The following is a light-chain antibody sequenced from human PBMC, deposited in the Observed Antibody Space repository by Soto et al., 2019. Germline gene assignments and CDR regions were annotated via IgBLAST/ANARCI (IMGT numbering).Light chain of an antibody. CDR2: DAS. CDR3: QQYISFSPLT. V-gene: IGKV1-5*01. J-gene: IGKJ4*01. Sequence: DIQMTQSPSTLSASVGDRVTITCRASQSISRWSAWYQQKPGKAPNLLISDASTLESGVPSRFSGSGSGTEFTLTISSLQPDDFATYYCQQYISFSPLTFGGGTKVEIK. CDR1: QSISRW.